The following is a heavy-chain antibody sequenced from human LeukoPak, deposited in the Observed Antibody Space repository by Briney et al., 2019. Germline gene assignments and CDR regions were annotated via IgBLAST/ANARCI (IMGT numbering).Heavy chain of an antibody. CDR3: ARAEYCTNGVCYRASDYYCYMDV. J-gene: IGHJ6*03. CDR1: DYSIRSCGHS. Sequence: SETLSLTCAVSDYSIRSCGHSWNWLRPPPGKGLKWIGYIYYSERTNYNPSHKSQVTIPVDTSKNQFSLKLSSVTAADTAVYYCARAEYCTNGVCYRASDYYCYMDVWGKGTTVSVSS. V-gene: IGHV4-61*08. D-gene: IGHD2-8*01. CDR2: IYYSERT.